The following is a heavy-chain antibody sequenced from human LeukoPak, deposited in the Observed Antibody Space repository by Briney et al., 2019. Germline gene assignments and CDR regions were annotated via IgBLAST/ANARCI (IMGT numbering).Heavy chain of an antibody. CDR1: GFTFRSYN. CDR2: ISSSSSYI. J-gene: IGHJ6*02. Sequence: GGSLRLSCAASGFTFRSYNMNWVRQAPGKGREGVASISSSSSYIYYADSVKGRFTISRDNAKNSLYLQMKSLRAEDTAVYFCARKAAAGRLYYYGMDVWGQGTTVIVSS. CDR3: ARKAAAGRLYYYGMDV. D-gene: IGHD6-13*01. V-gene: IGHV3-21*01.